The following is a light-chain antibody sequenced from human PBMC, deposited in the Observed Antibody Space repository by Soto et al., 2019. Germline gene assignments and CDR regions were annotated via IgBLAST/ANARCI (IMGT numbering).Light chain of an antibody. CDR3: QQSYSTPWT. J-gene: IGKJ1*01. V-gene: IGKV1-39*01. CDR2: AAS. CDR1: QINPTH. Sequence: QMTQSPSSLFASVGDRVNINWRASQINPTHLNWYQRKPGKGPKVLIDAASTLQTGVPSRFTCSGSGTDFTLNISSLQPEDFATYFCQQSYSTPWTFGPGTKVETK.